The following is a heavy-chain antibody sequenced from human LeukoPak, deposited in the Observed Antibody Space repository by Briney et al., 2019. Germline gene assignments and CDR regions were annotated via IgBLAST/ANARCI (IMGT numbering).Heavy chain of an antibody. J-gene: IGHJ5*02. CDR3: ARGERRSIAAPRRENWFDP. CDR2: IYPGDSDT. V-gene: IGHV5-51*01. Sequence: KGGESLKISCKGSGYSFTSYWIGWVRQMPGKGLEWMGIIYPGDSDTRYSPSFQGQVTISADKSISTAYLQWSSLKASDTAMYYCARGERRSIAAPRRENWFDPWGQGTLVTVSS. CDR1: GYSFTSYW. D-gene: IGHD6-6*01.